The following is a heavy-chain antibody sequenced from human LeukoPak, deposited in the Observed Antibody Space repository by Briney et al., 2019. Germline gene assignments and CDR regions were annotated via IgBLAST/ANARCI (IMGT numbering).Heavy chain of an antibody. J-gene: IGHJ4*02. CDR2: INHSGST. D-gene: IGHD6-19*01. CDR3: ARGTGYSSGWYIKGDY. Sequence: SETLSLTCAVYGGSFSGYYWSWIRQPPGKGPEWIGEINHSGSTNYNPSLKSRVTISVDTSKNQFSLKLSSVTAADTAVYYCARGTGYSSGWYIKGDYWGQGTLVTVSS. V-gene: IGHV4-34*01. CDR1: GGSFSGYY.